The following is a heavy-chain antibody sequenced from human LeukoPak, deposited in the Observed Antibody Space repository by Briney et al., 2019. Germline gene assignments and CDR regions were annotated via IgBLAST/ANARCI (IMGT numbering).Heavy chain of an antibody. CDR2: IIPIFGTV. Sequence: SVKVSCKASGGTFSSYAICWVRQAPGQGLEWMGGIIPIFGTVNYAQKFQGRVTITADESTSTAYMELSSLRSEDTAVYYCARVPGAAAGYEWYYFDYWGQGTLVTVSS. D-gene: IGHD6-13*01. CDR3: ARVPGAAAGYEWYYFDY. J-gene: IGHJ4*02. V-gene: IGHV1-69*13. CDR1: GGTFSSYA.